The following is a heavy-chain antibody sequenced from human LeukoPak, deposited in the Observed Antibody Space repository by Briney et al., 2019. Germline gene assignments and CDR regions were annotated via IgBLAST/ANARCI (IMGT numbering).Heavy chain of an antibody. CDR2: ISGSGGST. V-gene: IGHV3-23*01. CDR1: GFTFSSYA. J-gene: IGHJ6*02. D-gene: IGHD3-9*01. Sequence: PGGSLRLSCAASGFTFSSYAMSWVRQAPGKGLEWVSAISGSGGSTYYADSVKGRFTISRDNSKNTLYLQMNSLRAEDTAVYYCAKDRDHSQLRYFDWLPRRYGMDVWGQGTTVTVSS. CDR3: AKDRDHSQLRYFDWLPRRYGMDV.